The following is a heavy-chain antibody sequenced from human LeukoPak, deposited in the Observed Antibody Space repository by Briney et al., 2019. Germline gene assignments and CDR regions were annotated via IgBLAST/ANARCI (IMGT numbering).Heavy chain of an antibody. Sequence: PSETLSLTCAVSGYSISSGYYWGWNRQPPGKGLEWIGSIYHSGSTYYNPSLKSRVTISVDTSKNQFSLKLSSVTAADTAVYYCARSTDYWGQGTLVTVSS. J-gene: IGHJ4*02. CDR3: ARSTDY. CDR1: GYSISSGYY. D-gene: IGHD2-2*01. CDR2: IYHSGST. V-gene: IGHV4-38-2*01.